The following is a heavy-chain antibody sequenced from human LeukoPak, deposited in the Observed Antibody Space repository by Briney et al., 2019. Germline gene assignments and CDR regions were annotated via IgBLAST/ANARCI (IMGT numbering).Heavy chain of an antibody. Sequence: SETLPLTCTVSGGSISSYYWSWIRQPPGKGLEWIGYMYYSGSTSYNPSLKSRVTISVDTSKNQFSLKLRSVTAADTAVYYCARHENWGSSKGDSFHIWGQGKMVTVSS. J-gene: IGHJ3*02. D-gene: IGHD7-27*01. CDR3: ARHENWGSSKGDSFHI. CDR1: GGSISSYY. CDR2: MYYSGST. V-gene: IGHV4-59*01.